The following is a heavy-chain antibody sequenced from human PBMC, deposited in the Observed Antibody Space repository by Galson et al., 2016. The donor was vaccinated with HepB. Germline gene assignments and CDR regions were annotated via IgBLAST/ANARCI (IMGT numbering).Heavy chain of an antibody. Sequence: SVKVSCKASGYSFSSYAMNWVRQAPGQGLEWMGWINTNTGNPTYAQGFTGRFVFSLDTSVSTTYLQISSLKAEDTAVYYCARVIWFGEFDDAFDVWGQGTLVTVSS. CDR2: INTNTGNP. V-gene: IGHV7-4-1*02. CDR3: ARVIWFGEFDDAFDV. D-gene: IGHD3-10*01. CDR1: GYSFSSYA. J-gene: IGHJ3*01.